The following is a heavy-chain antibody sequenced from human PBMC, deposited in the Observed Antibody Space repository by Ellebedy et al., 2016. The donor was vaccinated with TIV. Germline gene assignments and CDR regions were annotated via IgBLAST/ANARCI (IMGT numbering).Heavy chain of an antibody. CDR3: AKDRGGYFDY. J-gene: IGHJ4*02. V-gene: IGHV3-30*18. Sequence: GGSLRLSCAASGFTFSSYGMHWVRQAPGKGLEWVAVISYDGSNKYYADSVKGRFTISRDNSKNTLYLQMNSLRAEDTAVYYCAKDRGGYFDYWGQGTLVTVSS. CDR2: ISYDGSNK. CDR1: GFTFSSYG.